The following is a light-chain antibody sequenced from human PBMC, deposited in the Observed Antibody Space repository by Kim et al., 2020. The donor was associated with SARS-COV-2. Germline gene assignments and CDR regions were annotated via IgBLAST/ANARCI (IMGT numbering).Light chain of an antibody. CDR1: QSVSNSY. CDR2: GAS. V-gene: IGKV3-20*01. Sequence: SAGERATLSCRDSQSVSNSYLAWYQQKPGQAPRLLIYGASSRATGIPDRFSGSGSGTDFTFSISRLEPEDFAVYYCQQYGSSPLTFGGGTKVDIK. CDR3: QQYGSSPLT. J-gene: IGKJ4*01.